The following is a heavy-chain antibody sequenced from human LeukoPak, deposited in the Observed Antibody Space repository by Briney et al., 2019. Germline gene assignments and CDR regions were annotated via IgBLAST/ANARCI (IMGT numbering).Heavy chain of an antibody. D-gene: IGHD3-10*01. CDR3: TREDYYYASGH. Sequence: GGSLRLSCVASGFTFTDHYMSWVRQAPGKGLEWVSYISSSGDIIYYADSVKGRFTISRDNAKNSLYLQMNNLSAEGTAVYYCTREDYYYASGHWAQGTLVTVSS. CDR2: ISSSGDII. V-gene: IGHV3-11*04. J-gene: IGHJ4*02. CDR1: GFTFTDHY.